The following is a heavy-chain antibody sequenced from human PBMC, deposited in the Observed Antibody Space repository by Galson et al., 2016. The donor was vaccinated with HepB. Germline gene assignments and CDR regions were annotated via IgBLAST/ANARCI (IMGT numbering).Heavy chain of an antibody. V-gene: IGHV3-30*04. D-gene: IGHD5-18*01. J-gene: IGHJ4*02. CDR2: ISHDGGSK. CDR1: GFTFSSYS. Sequence: SLRLSCAASGFTFSSYSLHWVRQGPGKGLEWVAVISHDGGSKYYADSVKGRFTISRDNSKITLHLQMTTLRPEDTAVYYCARTRGMVRSPYGIDYWGQGTLVTVSS. CDR3: ARTRGMVRSPYGIDY.